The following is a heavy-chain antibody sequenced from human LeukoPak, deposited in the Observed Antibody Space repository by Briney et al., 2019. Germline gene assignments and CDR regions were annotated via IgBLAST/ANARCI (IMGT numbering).Heavy chain of an antibody. V-gene: IGHV3-30*04. CDR1: GFTFSYYA. J-gene: IGHJ4*02. CDR2: FSYDGRNK. CDR3: ARDTVTTAYYFEY. Sequence: GGSLRLSCAASGFTFSYYAMHWVRQAPGKGLERVAVFSYDGRNKYYADSVKGRFTISRDISKNTVYLQVSSLRGEDTAVYYCARDTVTTAYYFEYWGQGTLVTVSS. D-gene: IGHD4-17*01.